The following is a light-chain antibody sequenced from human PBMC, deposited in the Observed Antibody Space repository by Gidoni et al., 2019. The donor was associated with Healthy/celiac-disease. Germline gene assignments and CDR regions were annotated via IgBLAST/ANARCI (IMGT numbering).Light chain of an antibody. Sequence: QSALTQPASVSGSPGQSIAISCTGTSSDVGSYNLVSWYQQHPGKAPKLMIYSVSERPSGVSNRFSGSKSGNTASLTISGLQAEDEADYYCCSYGGSSTFLYVFGTGTKVTVL. CDR2: SVS. CDR1: SSDVGSYNL. J-gene: IGLJ1*01. CDR3: CSYGGSSTFLYV. V-gene: IGLV2-23*02.